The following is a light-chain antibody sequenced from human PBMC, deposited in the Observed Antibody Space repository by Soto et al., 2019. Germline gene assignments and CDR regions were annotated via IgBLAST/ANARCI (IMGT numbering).Light chain of an antibody. CDR1: TGAVTSGNY. Sequence: QTVVTQEPSLTVSPGGTVTLTCASSTGAVTSGNYPSWFQQKPGQAPRTLIYTTNSRHSWTPARFSGALLGGKAALTLSGVQPEDEADYYCLLYYGGAHLVFGGGTKLTVL. J-gene: IGLJ2*01. V-gene: IGLV7-43*01. CDR3: LLYYGGAHLV. CDR2: TTN.